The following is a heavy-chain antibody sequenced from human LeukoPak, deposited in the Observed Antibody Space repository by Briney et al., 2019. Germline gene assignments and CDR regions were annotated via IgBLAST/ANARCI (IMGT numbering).Heavy chain of an antibody. Sequence: GGSLRLSCAASGFTVSSNYMSWVRQAPGKGLKWVSVIYSGGSTYYADSVKGRFTISRDNSKNTLYLQMNSLRAEDTAVYYCASRATVTTDRFWFDPWGQGTLVTVSS. CDR1: GFTVSSNY. D-gene: IGHD4-11*01. V-gene: IGHV3-53*01. CDR2: IYSGGST. J-gene: IGHJ5*02. CDR3: ASRATVTTDRFWFDP.